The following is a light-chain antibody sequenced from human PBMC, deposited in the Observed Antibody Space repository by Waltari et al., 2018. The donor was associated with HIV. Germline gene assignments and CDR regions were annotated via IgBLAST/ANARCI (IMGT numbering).Light chain of an antibody. Sequence: EAVLTQSPVSLSVALGRPASISCRSSQSLIYTDGNTYLNWCHQRPGQSPRRLIYKISNRDSGVPDRFSGSGSVTEFTLHISRVEAEDVGIFYCMQSTHWPGTFGQGTKVEIQ. CDR3: MQSTHWPGT. CDR2: KIS. J-gene: IGKJ1*01. CDR1: QSLIYTDGNTY. V-gene: IGKV2-30*01.